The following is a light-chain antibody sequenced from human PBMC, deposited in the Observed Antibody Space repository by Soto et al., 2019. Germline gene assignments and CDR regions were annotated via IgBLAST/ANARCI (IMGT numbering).Light chain of an antibody. J-gene: IGKJ1*01. CDR3: QKYGRSRT. CDR2: GAS. Sequence: EIVLTQSPGTLSLSPGERATLSCRASQSVSSSYLAWYQQTPGQAPRLLIYGASSRATGIPDRFSGSGSGTDFTLSISRLEPEDFALYYCQKYGRSRTFGQGTKVEIK. V-gene: IGKV3-20*01. CDR1: QSVSSSY.